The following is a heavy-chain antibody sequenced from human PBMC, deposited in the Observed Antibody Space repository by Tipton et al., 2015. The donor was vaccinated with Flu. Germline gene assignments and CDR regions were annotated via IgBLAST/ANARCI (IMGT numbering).Heavy chain of an antibody. J-gene: IGHJ5*01. V-gene: IGHV3-33*06. CDR3: AKDVGAGSPVWRWFDS. D-gene: IGHD3-10*01. CDR1: GFTFASHG. CDR2: TGYDGSQT. Sequence: SLRLSCVASGFTFASHGMYWVRQAPGKGPQWVAVTGYDGSQTTYVDSVKGRFSISRDNSKNTLFLQMNDLRAEDTAVYYCAKDVGAGSPVWRWFDSWGLGTLVTVS.